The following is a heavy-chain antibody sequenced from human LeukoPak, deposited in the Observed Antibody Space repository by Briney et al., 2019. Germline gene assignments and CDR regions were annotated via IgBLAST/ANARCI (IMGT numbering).Heavy chain of an antibody. J-gene: IGHJ4*02. V-gene: IGHV1-24*01. CDR3: ATAHKKYSGSYLALDY. Sequence: ASVKVSCKVSGYTLTELSMHWVRQAPGKGLEWMGGFDPEDGETIYAQKFQGRVTMTEDTSTDTAYMELSSLRSEDTAVYYWATAHKKYSGSYLALDYWGQGTLVTVSS. CDR1: GYTLTELS. CDR2: FDPEDGET. D-gene: IGHD1-26*01.